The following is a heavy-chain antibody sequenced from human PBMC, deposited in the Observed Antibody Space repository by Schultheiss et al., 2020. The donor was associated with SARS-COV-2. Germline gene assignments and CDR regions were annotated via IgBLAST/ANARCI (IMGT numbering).Heavy chain of an antibody. D-gene: IGHD3-22*01. CDR1: GGSFSGYY. J-gene: IGHJ3*02. CDR2: IYHSGST. V-gene: IGHV4-34*01. Sequence: SETLSLTCAVYGGSFSGYYWSWIRQPPGKGLEWIGEIYHSGSTNYNPSLKSRVTISVDTSKNQFSLKLSSVTAADTAVYYCARLPYYYDSSGYYLAAAFDIWGQGTMVTVSS. CDR3: ARLPYYYDSSGYYLAAAFDI.